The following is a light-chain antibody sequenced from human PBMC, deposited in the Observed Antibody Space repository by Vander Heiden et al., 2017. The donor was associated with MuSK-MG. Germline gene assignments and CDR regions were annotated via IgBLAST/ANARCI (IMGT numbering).Light chain of an antibody. CDR1: QSLLHSNGYNY. V-gene: IGKV2-28*01. J-gene: IGKJ5*01. CDR3: RQALQTPIT. CDR2: LGS. Sequence: SVSCRSSQSLLHSNGYNYLDWYLQKPGQSPQLLMYLGSNRASGVPDRFSGSGSGTDFTLKISRVEAEDVGFYYCRQALQTPITFGQGTLLEIK.